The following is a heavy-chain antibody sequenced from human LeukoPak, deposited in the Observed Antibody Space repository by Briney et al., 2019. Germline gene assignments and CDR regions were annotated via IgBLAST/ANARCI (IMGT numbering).Heavy chain of an antibody. CDR3: ARALKGYSTH. D-gene: IGHD5-12*01. Sequence: GGSLRLSCVASGFTFSAYSMNWVRQAPGKGLEWVSSITSTSSYAYQADSVKGRFIISRDNAKNSLFLQMNSLRGEDTAVYYCARALKGYSTHWGQGTLVTVSS. CDR2: ITSTSSYA. V-gene: IGHV3-21*01. J-gene: IGHJ4*02. CDR1: GFTFSAYS.